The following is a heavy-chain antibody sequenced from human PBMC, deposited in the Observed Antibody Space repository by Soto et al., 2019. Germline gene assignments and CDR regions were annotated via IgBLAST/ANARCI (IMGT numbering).Heavy chain of an antibody. Sequence: QVQLVQSGAEVKKPGASVKVSCKASGYTFTSYGISWVRQAPGQGLEWMGWISAYNGNTHYAQKLQGRVTMTTDTXTXTXXRELRSLRPDDTAVYFCARTGFYYKGSGSPVAVDYWGQGTLVTVSP. CDR1: GYTFTSYG. J-gene: IGHJ4*02. CDR2: ISAYNGNT. V-gene: IGHV1-18*01. CDR3: ARTGFYYKGSGSPVAVDY. D-gene: IGHD3-10*01.